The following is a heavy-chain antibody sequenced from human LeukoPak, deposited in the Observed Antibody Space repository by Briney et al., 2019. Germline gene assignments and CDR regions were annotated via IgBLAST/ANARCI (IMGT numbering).Heavy chain of an antibody. J-gene: IGHJ5*02. D-gene: IGHD2-15*01. Sequence: PSETLSLTCTVSGGSISSYYWSWIRQPPGKGLEWIGYIYYSGSTNYNPSLKSRVTISVDTSKNQFSLKLSSVTAADTAVYYCARVGLGYCSGGSCYSSWFDPWGQGTLVTVSS. CDR2: IYYSGST. V-gene: IGHV4-59*01. CDR1: GGSISSYY. CDR3: ARVGLGYCSGGSCYSSWFDP.